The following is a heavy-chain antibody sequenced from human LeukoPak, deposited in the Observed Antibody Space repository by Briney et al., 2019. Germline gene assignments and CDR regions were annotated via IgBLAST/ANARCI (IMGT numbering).Heavy chain of an antibody. D-gene: IGHD6-19*01. CDR1: GFTFSSYG. V-gene: IGHV3-30*18. Sequence: PGRSLRLSCAASGFTFSSYGMHWVRQAPGKGLEWVAVISYDGSNKYYADSVKGRFAISRDNSKNTLYLQMNSLRPEDTAVYYCAKDRIHSSGWPRLFDFWGQGTLVTVSS. CDR3: AKDRIHSSGWPRLFDF. J-gene: IGHJ4*02. CDR2: ISYDGSNK.